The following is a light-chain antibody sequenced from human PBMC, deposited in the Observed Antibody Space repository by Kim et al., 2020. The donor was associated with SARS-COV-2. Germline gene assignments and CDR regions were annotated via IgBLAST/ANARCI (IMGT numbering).Light chain of an antibody. Sequence: PGVRAALSCRASQSVSSSYLAGYQQKPGQAPRLLIYGTSSRATGIPDRFTGSGSGTDFTLTISRLEPEDFAVYYCQQYGSSPPYTFGQGTKLEI. CDR1: QSVSSSY. V-gene: IGKV3-20*01. J-gene: IGKJ2*01. CDR3: QQYGSSPPYT. CDR2: GTS.